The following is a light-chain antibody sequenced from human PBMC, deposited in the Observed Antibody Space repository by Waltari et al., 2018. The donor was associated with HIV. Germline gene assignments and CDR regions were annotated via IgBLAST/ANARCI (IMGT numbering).Light chain of an antibody. J-gene: IGLJ1*01. V-gene: IGLV2-14*01. Sequence: QSALTQPASVSGSPGQSITISCTETNSDVGDYKYVSWYQQRPGEAPKLIISDGTNRPSGIATRFPGASSDNRAFLTLAGLRPEDDADDYCHSYTSGSTHNYVFGSGTKVTVL. CDR3: HSYTSGSTHNYV. CDR2: DGT. CDR1: NSDVGDYKY.